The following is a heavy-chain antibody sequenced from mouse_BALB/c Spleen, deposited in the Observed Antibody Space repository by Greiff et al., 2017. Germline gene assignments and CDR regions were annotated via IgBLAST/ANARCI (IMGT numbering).Heavy chain of an antibody. CDR2: INPGSGGT. Sequence: QVQLKESGAELVRPGTSVKVSCKASGYAFTNYLIEWVKQRPGQGLEWIGVINPGSGGTNYNEKFKGKATLTADKSSSTAYMQLSSLTSDDSAVYFCARVATGFAYWGQGTLVTVSA. CDR1: GYAFTNYL. V-gene: IGHV1-54*01. J-gene: IGHJ3*01. CDR3: ARVATGFAY.